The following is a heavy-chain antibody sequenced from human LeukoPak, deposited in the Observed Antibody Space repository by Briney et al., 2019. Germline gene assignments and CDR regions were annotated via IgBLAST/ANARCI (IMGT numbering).Heavy chain of an antibody. V-gene: IGHV4-34*01. J-gene: IGHJ4*02. CDR1: GGSFSGYY. D-gene: IGHD6-13*01. Sequence: PSETLSLTCAVYGGSFSGYYWSWIRQPPGKGLEWIGEINHSGSTNNNPSLKSRVTISVDTSKNQFSLKLSSVTAADTAVYYCARGPPWYSSPGQFDYWGQGTLVTVSS. CDR2: INHSGST. CDR3: ARGPPWYSSPGQFDY.